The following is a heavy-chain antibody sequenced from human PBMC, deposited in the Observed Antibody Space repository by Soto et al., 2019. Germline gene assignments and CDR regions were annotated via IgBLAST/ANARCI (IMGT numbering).Heavy chain of an antibody. CDR2: IWYDGSNK. CDR1: GFTFSGYG. V-gene: IGHV3-33*01. D-gene: IGHD6-6*01. Sequence: GGSLRLSCAASGFTFSGYGMHWVRQAPGKGLEWVAVIWYDGSNKYYADSVKGRFTISRDNSKNTLYLQMNSLRAEDTAVYYCARDFGYSSSSYYGMDVWGQGTTVTVSS. J-gene: IGHJ6*02. CDR3: ARDFGYSSSSYYGMDV.